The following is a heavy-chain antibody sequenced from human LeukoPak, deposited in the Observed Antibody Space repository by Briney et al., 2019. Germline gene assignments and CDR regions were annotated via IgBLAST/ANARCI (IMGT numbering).Heavy chain of an antibody. J-gene: IGHJ4*02. D-gene: IGHD1-1*01. Sequence: GGTLRLSCVASGFTFNNYGMSWVRQAPGKGLEWVSAISGSGGSTYYADSVKGRFTISRDNSKNTLHLQMNNLRAEDTAVYYCASYNPYYGGQGTLVTVSS. V-gene: IGHV3-23*01. CDR2: ISGSGGST. CDR1: GFTFNNYG. CDR3: ASYNPYY.